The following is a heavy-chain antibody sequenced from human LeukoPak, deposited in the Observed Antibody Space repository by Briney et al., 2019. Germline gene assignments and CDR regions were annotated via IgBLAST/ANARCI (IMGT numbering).Heavy chain of an antibody. J-gene: IGHJ6*03. V-gene: IGHV4-39*07. Sequence: SETLSLTCTVSGGSISSSSYYWGWIRQPPGKGLEWIGSIYYSGSTYYNPSLKSRVTISVDTSKNQFSLKLRSVTAADTAVYYCARGGYDAVDDYYYYYYMDVWGKGTTVTISS. CDR3: ARGGYDAVDDYYYYYYMDV. CDR2: IYYSGST. D-gene: IGHD5-12*01. CDR1: GGSISSSSYY.